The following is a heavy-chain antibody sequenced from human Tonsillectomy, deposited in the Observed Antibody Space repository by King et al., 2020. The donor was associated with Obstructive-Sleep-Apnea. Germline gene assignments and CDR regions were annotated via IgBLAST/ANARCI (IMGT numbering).Heavy chain of an antibody. CDR2: IGTAGDT. CDR1: GCAFSNCD. V-gene: IGHV3-13*01. J-gene: IGHJ4*02. Sequence: GGGRGRAGAAAGCAFSNCDMHGVRQATGKGLEWVSAIGTAGDTYYPGSVKGRFTISRENAKNSLYLQMNSLRAGDTAVYYCARGDSSSWYYFDCWGQGTLVTVSS. D-gene: IGHD6-13*01. CDR3: ARGDSSSWYYFDC.